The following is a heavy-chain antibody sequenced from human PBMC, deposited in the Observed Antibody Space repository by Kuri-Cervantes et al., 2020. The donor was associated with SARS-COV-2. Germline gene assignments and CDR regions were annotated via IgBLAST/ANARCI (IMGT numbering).Heavy chain of an antibody. V-gene: IGHV1-18*01. D-gene: IGHD2-2*02. J-gene: IGHJ5*02. CDR1: GYTFTSYG. CDR3: ARIPNYIVVAPTAIREDWFDP. CDR2: ISAYNGNT. Sequence: ASVKVSCKASGYTFTSYGISWVRQAPGQGLEWMGWISAYNGNTNYAQKLQGRVTMTTDTSTSTAYTDLRSLRSDDTAVYYCARIPNYIVVAPTAIREDWFDPWGQGTLVTVSS.